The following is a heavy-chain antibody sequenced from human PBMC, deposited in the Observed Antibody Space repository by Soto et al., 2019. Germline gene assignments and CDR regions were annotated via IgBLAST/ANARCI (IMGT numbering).Heavy chain of an antibody. D-gene: IGHD6-13*01. CDR1: GYTFISYG. V-gene: IGHV1-18*01. Sequence: ASVKVSCKASGYTFISYGISWVRQAPGQGLEWMGWISAYNGDTDYEQKLQGRVTMTTDTSTTTAYMELRSLRSDDTAVYYCARDLSTGYSRSWYGRYSLDYWGQGTLVTVSS. CDR2: ISAYNGDT. J-gene: IGHJ4*02. CDR3: ARDLSTGYSRSWYGRYSLDY.